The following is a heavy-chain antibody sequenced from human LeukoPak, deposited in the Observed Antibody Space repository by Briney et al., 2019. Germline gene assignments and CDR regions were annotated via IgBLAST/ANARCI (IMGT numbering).Heavy chain of an antibody. CDR3: ARDPDLDYYYYMDV. CDR2: IYTSGST. Sequence: SETLSLTCTVSGGSISSYYWNWIRQPAGKGLEWIGRIYTSGSTNYNPSLKSRVTMSVDTSKNQFSLKLSSVTAADTAVYYCARDPDLDYYYYMDVWGKGTTVTVSS. J-gene: IGHJ6*03. CDR1: GGSISSYY. V-gene: IGHV4-4*07.